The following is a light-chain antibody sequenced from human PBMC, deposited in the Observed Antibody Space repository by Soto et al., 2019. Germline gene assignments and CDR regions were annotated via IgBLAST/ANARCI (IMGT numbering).Light chain of an antibody. J-gene: IGKJ2*01. CDR1: QSISPW. Sequence: DIQMTQSPSTLSASVGERVTITCRASQSISPWMAWYQQKPGKAPRLLIYDVSTLQNGVPSRFSGSGSGTEFTLTISSLQPDDFATYYCQQYESSTSRTFGQGTKVDIK. V-gene: IGKV1-5*01. CDR3: QQYESSTSRT. CDR2: DVS.